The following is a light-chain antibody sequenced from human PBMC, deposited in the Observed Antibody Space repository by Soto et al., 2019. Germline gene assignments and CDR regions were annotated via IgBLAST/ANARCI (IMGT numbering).Light chain of an antibody. V-gene: IGKV3-20*01. Sequence: EIVLTQSPATLSLSPVERATLSCRASQVVANSHLAWYQQRPGQAPRLLIHGASNTATDIPDRFSGGGSGTDFTLTINRLEPEDSAVYYCQQYGTSPTFGLGTKVDI. J-gene: IGKJ1*01. CDR1: QVVANSH. CDR3: QQYGTSPT. CDR2: GAS.